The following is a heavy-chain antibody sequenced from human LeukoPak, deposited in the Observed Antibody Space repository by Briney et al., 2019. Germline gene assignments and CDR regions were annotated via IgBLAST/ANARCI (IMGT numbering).Heavy chain of an antibody. Sequence: GGSLRLSCASSGFTFSGHWMSWVRQAPGKGLEWVANIKEDGSEKYYVDSVKGRFTISRDNAKNSLYLQMNSLRAEDTAVYYCANGIVEDAFDIWGQGTMVTVSS. J-gene: IGHJ3*02. CDR3: ANGIVEDAFDI. D-gene: IGHD2-15*01. V-gene: IGHV3-7*01. CDR1: GFTFSGHW. CDR2: IKEDGSEK.